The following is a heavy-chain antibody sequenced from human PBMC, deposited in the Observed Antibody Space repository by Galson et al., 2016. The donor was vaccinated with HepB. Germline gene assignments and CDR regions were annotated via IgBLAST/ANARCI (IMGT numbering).Heavy chain of an antibody. CDR1: GFSVSANY. CDR2: ISSRSSYK. CDR3: ARARFSGSFSGMDV. J-gene: IGHJ6*02. Sequence: SLRLSCAASGFSVSANYMSWVRQAPGKGLEWVSSISSRSSYKYYADSVKDRFTVSRDNAKNSLFLQMNSLRAEDTAMYYCARARFSGSFSGMDVWGQGTTVTVSS. D-gene: IGHD6-25*01. V-gene: IGHV3-11*06.